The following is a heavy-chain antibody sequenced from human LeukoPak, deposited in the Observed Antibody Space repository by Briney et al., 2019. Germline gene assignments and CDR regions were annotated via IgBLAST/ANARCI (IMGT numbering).Heavy chain of an antibody. D-gene: IGHD4-23*01. J-gene: IGHJ3*02. CDR1: GFTFSNYW. Sequence: GGSLRLSCAASGFTFSNYWMHWVRQGPGKGLEWVSAISGSGASTYYADSVKGRFTISRDNSKNTLYLQMNSLRGEDTAVYYCAKELCYGGNFRGAFDIWGQGTMVTVSS. V-gene: IGHV3-23*01. CDR3: AKELCYGGNFRGAFDI. CDR2: ISGSGAST.